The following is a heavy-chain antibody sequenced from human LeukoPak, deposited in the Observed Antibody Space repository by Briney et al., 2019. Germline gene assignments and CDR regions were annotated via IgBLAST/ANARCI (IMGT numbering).Heavy chain of an antibody. Sequence: SETLSLNCTVSGDSISGSYWSWIRQPPGKGLEWLGYIYTSGTTNYNPPLKSRVTISVDTSKNQFSLKLSSVTAADTAVYYCARRDLGFAYWGQGTLVTVSS. CDR1: GDSISGSY. CDR3: ARRDLGFAY. J-gene: IGHJ4*02. CDR2: IYTSGTT. V-gene: IGHV4-4*09. D-gene: IGHD3/OR15-3a*01.